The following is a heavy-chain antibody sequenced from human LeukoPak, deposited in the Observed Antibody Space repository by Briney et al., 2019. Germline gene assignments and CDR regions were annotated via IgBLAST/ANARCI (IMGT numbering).Heavy chain of an antibody. D-gene: IGHD4-17*01. CDR1: GFTLSNAW. Sequence: GGSLRLSCVASGFTLSNAWMSWVRQAPGKGLEWVSSISGSGGSRNYGDSVKGRFTSSRDNSKNTLLLQMNSLRAEDTAVYYCAKETSDYGDYVNAFDVWGQGTMVTVSS. V-gene: IGHV3-23*01. CDR3: AKETSDYGDYVNAFDV. J-gene: IGHJ3*01. CDR2: ISGSGGSR.